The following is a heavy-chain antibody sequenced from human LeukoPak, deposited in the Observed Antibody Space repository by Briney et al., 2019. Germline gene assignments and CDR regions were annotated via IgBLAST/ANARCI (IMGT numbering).Heavy chain of an antibody. Sequence: PSETLSLTCTVSNGSISRYYWSWIRQPPGKGLEWIGYISYSVRTNYNPSLKSRVNISVDTSKNQFSLKLSSVTAADTAVYYCSRHRYSSRWPDCDYGGQGTLVSVSS. D-gene: IGHD6-19*01. J-gene: IGHJ4*02. V-gene: IGHV4-59*08. CDR1: NGSISRYY. CDR3: SRHRYSSRWPDCDY. CDR2: ISYSVRT.